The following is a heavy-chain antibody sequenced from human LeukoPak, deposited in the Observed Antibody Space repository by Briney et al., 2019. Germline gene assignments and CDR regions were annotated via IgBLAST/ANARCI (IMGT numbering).Heavy chain of an antibody. CDR1: GFTFSSYS. Sequence: GGSLRLSCAASGFTFSSYSMNWVRQAPGKGLEWVSSISSSSYIYYADSVKGRFTISRDNAKNSLYLQMNSLRAEDTAVYYCARDLVVVAATHDAFDIWGQGTMVTVSS. D-gene: IGHD2-15*01. CDR3: ARDLVVVAATHDAFDI. V-gene: IGHV3-21*01. J-gene: IGHJ3*02. CDR2: ISSSSYI.